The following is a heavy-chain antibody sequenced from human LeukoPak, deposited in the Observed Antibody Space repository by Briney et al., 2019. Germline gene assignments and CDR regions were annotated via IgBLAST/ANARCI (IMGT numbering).Heavy chain of an antibody. Sequence: ASVKVSCKASGYTVTSYDINWVRQATGQGLEWMGWMNPNSGNTGYAQKFQGRVTMTRDTSTSTVYMELSSLRSEDTAVYYCARDENDSSGYPDYWGQGTLVTVSS. D-gene: IGHD3-22*01. CDR3: ARDENDSSGYPDY. CDR1: GYTVTSYD. CDR2: MNPNSGNT. V-gene: IGHV1-8*01. J-gene: IGHJ4*02.